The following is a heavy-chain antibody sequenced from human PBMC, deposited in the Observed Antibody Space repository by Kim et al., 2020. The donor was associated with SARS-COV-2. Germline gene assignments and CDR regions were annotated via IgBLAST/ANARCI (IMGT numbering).Heavy chain of an antibody. V-gene: IGHV3-9*01. D-gene: IGHD1-7*01. Sequence: SVKGRFTIPRDNAKNSLYLQMSSLKAEDTALYYCAKGSDSRNYLLPGFDPWGQGTLVTVS. J-gene: IGHJ5*02. CDR3: AKGSDSRNYLLPGFDP.